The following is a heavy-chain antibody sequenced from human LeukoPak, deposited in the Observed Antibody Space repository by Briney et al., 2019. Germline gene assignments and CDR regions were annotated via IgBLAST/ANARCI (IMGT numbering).Heavy chain of an antibody. J-gene: IGHJ4*02. CDR3: AREDYYNSGGYYLDY. V-gene: IGHV4-38-2*02. Sequence: SETLSLTCTVSGYSISRGYSWGWIRQPPGKGLEWIGNIYHSGSTNYSPSLKSRVTISVDTSKNQFSLKVSSVTAADTAVYFCAREDYYNSGGYYLDYWGQGTLVTVSS. CDR2: IYHSGST. CDR1: GYSISRGYS. D-gene: IGHD3-22*01.